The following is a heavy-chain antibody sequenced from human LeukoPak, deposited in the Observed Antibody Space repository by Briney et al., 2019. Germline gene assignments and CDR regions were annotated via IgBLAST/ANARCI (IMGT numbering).Heavy chain of an antibody. J-gene: IGHJ6*04. Sequence: GESLKISCKGSGYSFTSYWISWVRQMPGKGLEWMGRIDPSDSYTNYSPSFQGHVTISADKSISTAYLQWSSLKASDTAVYYCASLRGGNYYYGMDVWGKGTTVTVSS. D-gene: IGHD3-10*01. CDR3: ASLRGGNYYYGMDV. CDR2: IDPSDSYT. V-gene: IGHV5-10-1*01. CDR1: GYSFTSYW.